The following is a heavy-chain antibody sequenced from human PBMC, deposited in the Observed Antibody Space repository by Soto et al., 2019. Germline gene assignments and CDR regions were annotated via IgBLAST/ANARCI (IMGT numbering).Heavy chain of an antibody. D-gene: IGHD1-26*01. J-gene: IGHJ4*02. Sequence: TSETLSLTCTVSGGSISSSSYYWGWIRQPPGKGLEWIGSIYYSGSTYYNPSLKSRVTISVDTSKNQFSLKLSSVTAADTAVYYCARGVTRGSFPPFDLWGQGTLVTVSS. CDR3: ARGVTRGSFPPFDL. CDR2: IYYSGST. V-gene: IGHV4-39*01. CDR1: GGSISSSSYY.